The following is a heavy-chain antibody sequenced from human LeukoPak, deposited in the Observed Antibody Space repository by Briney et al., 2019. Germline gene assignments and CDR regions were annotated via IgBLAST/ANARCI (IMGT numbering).Heavy chain of an antibody. J-gene: IGHJ4*02. CDR2: ICWNSGSI. V-gene: IGHV3-9*01. Sequence: GGSLRLSCAASGFTFDDYAMHWVRQAPGKGLEWVSGICWNSGSIGYADSVKGRFTISRDNAKNSLYLQMNSLRAEDTAFYYCAKSIDRITTVPLFDYWGQGTLVTVSS. D-gene: IGHD3-10*01. CDR3: AKSIDRITTVPLFDY. CDR1: GFTFDDYA.